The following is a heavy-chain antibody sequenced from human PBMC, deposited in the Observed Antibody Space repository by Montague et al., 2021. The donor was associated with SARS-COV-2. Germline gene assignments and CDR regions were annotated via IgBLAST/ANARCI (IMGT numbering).Heavy chain of an antibody. CDR3: ARISEVVTGDVCGMDV. CDR1: GTSFNSYH. J-gene: IGHJ6*02. Sequence: SETLSLTCTVSGTSFNSYHWSWVRQPPGKGLEFIGYIYHDGSTNYNPSLKSRVTISIDMSKNQFSLNLSSVTAADTAVYYCARISEVVTGDVCGMDVWGHGTTVTVSS. CDR2: IYHDGST. V-gene: IGHV4-59*01. D-gene: IGHD2-21*02.